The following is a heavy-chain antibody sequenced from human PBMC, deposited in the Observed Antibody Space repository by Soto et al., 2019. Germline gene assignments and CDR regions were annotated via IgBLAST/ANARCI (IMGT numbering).Heavy chain of an antibody. Sequence: GGSLRLSCAASGFTFSSYAMRWVRQAPGKGLEWVSAISGSGGSTYYADSVKGRFTISRDNSKNTLYLQMNSLRAEDTAVYYCAKVLRGGAMPGPDYWGQGTLVTVSS. D-gene: IGHD3-16*01. CDR3: AKVLRGGAMPGPDY. J-gene: IGHJ4*02. V-gene: IGHV3-23*01. CDR1: GFTFSSYA. CDR2: ISGSGGST.